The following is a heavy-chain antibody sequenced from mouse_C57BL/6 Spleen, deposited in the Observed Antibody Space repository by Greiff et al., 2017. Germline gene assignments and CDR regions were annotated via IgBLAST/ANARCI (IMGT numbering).Heavy chain of an antibody. CDR3: AGEDYYGSRGFAY. Sequence: VQLQQSVAELVRPGASVKLSCTASGFNIKNTYMHWVKQRPEQGLEWIGRIDPANGNTTYDPKFQGKATITADTSSNTAYLQLSSLTSEDTDIYYGAGEDYYGSRGFAYWGQGTLVTVSA. V-gene: IGHV14-3*01. CDR1: GFNIKNTY. D-gene: IGHD1-1*01. J-gene: IGHJ3*01. CDR2: IDPANGNT.